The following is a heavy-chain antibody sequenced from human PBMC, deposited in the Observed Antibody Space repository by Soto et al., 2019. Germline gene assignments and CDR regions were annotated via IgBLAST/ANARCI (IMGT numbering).Heavy chain of an antibody. CDR2: INHSGST. J-gene: IGHJ4*02. D-gene: IGHD6-19*01. CDR3: ARTSGHFDC. CDR1: GGSFSGYY. Sequence: SSETLSLTCAVYGGSFSGYYWSWIRQPPGKGLEWIGEINHSGSTNYNPSLKSRVTISVDTSKNQFSLQLNSVTPEDTAVYYCARTSGHFDCWGKGTLATV. V-gene: IGHV4-34*01.